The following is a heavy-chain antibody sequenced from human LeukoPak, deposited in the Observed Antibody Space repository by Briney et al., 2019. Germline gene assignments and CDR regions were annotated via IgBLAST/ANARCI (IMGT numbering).Heavy chain of an antibody. Sequence: GRSLRLSCAASGFTFTSYAMNWVRQAPGKGLEWVSAISDSGSNTYYADSVKGRFIISRDNSKNTLYLHMNSLRADDTAVYYCAKDGDPTVTTDFDYWGQGTLVTVSS. J-gene: IGHJ4*02. CDR1: GFTFTSYA. CDR3: AKDGDPTVTTDFDY. V-gene: IGHV3-23*01. D-gene: IGHD4-17*01. CDR2: ISDSGSNT.